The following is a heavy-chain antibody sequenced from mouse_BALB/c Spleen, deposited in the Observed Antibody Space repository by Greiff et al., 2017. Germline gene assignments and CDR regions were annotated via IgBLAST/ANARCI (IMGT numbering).Heavy chain of an antibody. J-gene: IGHJ4*01. V-gene: IGHV1-9*01. CDR1: GYTFSSYW. D-gene: IGHD5-5*01. CDR2: ILPGSGST. Sequence: QVQLQQSGAELMKPGASVKISCKATGYTFSSYWIEWVKQRPGHGLEWIGEILPGSGSTNYNEKFKGKATFTADTSSNTAYMQLSSLTSEDSAVYYCARWGTTLYAMDYWGQGTSVTVSS. CDR3: ARWGTTLYAMDY.